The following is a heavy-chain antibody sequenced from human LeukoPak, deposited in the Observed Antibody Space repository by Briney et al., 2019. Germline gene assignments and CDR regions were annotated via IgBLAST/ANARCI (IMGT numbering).Heavy chain of an antibody. V-gene: IGHV3-13*01. CDR1: GFTFSNYD. Sequence: GGSLRLSCVASGFTFSNYDMHWVRQGTGRGLEWVSGIGTGGDTHYPDFVKGRFTISRENAKNSSYLQMNSLRVGDTAMYYCARAARFYGSSGAHAFDIWGQGTMVTVS. J-gene: IGHJ3*02. D-gene: IGHD3-22*01. CDR2: IGTGGDT. CDR3: ARAARFYGSSGAHAFDI.